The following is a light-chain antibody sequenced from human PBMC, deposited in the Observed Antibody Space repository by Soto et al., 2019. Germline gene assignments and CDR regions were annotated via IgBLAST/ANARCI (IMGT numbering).Light chain of an antibody. V-gene: IGLV3-25*03. CDR3: QSADSSGTYVV. CDR2: KDS. CDR1: ALPKQY. Sequence: SYELTQPPSVSVSPGQTARITCSGDALPKQYAYWYQQKPGQAPVLVIYKDSERPSGIPERFSGSSSGTTVTLTISGVQAEDEAXYYCQSADSSGTYVVFGGGTKLTVL. J-gene: IGLJ2*01.